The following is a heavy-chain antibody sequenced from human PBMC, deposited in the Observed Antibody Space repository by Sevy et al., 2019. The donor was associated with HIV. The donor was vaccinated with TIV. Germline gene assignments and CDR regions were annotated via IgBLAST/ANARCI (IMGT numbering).Heavy chain of an antibody. J-gene: IGHJ6*02. V-gene: IGHV3-48*02. CDR2: ISRSGTTT. Sequence: GGSLRLSCAVSGLNFSKYSFNWVRQAPEKGLEWISHISRSGTTTYYAESVKGRFTVSRDNAKNSLYLQMSSLRDEDTAVYYCARDYDFWSGYTALSYYSLSYYYGMDVWGQGTTVTVSS. D-gene: IGHD3-3*01. CDR1: GLNFSKYS. CDR3: ARDYDFWSGYTALSYYSLSYYYGMDV.